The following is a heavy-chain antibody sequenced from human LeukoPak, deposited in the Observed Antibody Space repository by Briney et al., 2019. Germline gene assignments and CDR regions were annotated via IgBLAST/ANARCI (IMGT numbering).Heavy chain of an antibody. Sequence: ASETLSLTCTVSGGSISSYYWSWIRQPPGKGLEWIGYIYYSGSTNYNPSLKSRVTISVDTSKNQFSLKLSSVTAADTAVYYCARDLKYYDSSGHYGGAFDIWGQGIMVTVSS. CDR1: GGSISSYY. D-gene: IGHD3-22*01. CDR2: IYYSGST. CDR3: ARDLKYYDSSGHYGGAFDI. J-gene: IGHJ3*02. V-gene: IGHV4-59*01.